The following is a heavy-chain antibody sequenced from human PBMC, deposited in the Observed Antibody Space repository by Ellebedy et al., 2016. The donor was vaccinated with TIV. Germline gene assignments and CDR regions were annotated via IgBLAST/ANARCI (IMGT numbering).Heavy chain of an antibody. D-gene: IGHD3-3*01. CDR1: GYTFTTYG. CDR2: ISAYNGNT. CDR3: ARAAVESRSDY. J-gene: IGHJ4*02. Sequence: AASVKVSCKASGYTFTTYGISWVRQAPGQGLEWMGWISAYNGNTNYAQKLQGRVTMTTDTSTSTAYMDLRSLRSDDTAVYYCARAAVESRSDYWGQGTLVTVSS. V-gene: IGHV1-18*01.